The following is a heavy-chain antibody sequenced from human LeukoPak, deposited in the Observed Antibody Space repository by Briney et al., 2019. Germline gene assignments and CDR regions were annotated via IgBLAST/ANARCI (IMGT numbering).Heavy chain of an antibody. CDR2: ISAYNGNT. V-gene: IGHV1-18*01. D-gene: IGHD5-12*01. Sequence: ASVKVSCKASGYTFTSYGTSWVRQAPGQGGEWMGWISAYNGNTNYAQKLQGRVTMTTDTSTSTAYMELRSLRSDDTAVYYCARYSGYDFREDYWGQGTLVTVSS. CDR1: GYTFTSYG. J-gene: IGHJ4*02. CDR3: ARYSGYDFREDY.